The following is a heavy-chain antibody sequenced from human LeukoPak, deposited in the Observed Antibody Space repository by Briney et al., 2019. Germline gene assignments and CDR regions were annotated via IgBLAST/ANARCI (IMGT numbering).Heavy chain of an antibody. J-gene: IGHJ5*02. CDR3: AREFVYGDPFDP. CDR1: GFTVSSTY. D-gene: IGHD4-17*01. CDR2: IFGGGGT. V-gene: IGHV3-66*01. Sequence: GGSLRLSCAASGFTVSSTYMNWVRQAPGKGLGWVSVIFGGGGTYYADSVKGRFIISRDNSKNTLHLQINSLRAEDTAVYFCAREFVYGDPFDPWSQGTLVTVSS.